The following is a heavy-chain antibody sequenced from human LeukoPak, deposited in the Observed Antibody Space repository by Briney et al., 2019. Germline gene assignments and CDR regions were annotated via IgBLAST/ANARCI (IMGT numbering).Heavy chain of an antibody. V-gene: IGHV4-30-4*01. Sequence: SETLSLTCTVSGGSISSGDYYWSWIRQPPGKGLEWIGYIYYSGSTYYNPSLKSRVTISVDTSKNQFSLKLNSVTAADTAVYYCAREPYSVTYVWSRDWYFDLWGRGTLVTVSS. CDR3: AREPYSVTYVWSRDWYFDL. J-gene: IGHJ2*01. D-gene: IGHD1-26*01. CDR2: IYYSGST. CDR1: GGSISSGDYY.